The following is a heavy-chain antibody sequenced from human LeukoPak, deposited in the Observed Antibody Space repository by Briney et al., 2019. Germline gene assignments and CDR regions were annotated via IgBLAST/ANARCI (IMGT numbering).Heavy chain of an antibody. J-gene: IGHJ6*02. Sequence: SVKVSCKASGGTFSSYAISWVRQAPGQGLEWMGGIIPIFGTANYAQKFQGRVTMTTDTSTSTAYMELRSLRSDDTAVYYCARRFRTSDTAMVGNSNYGMDVWGQGTTVTVSS. CDR1: GGTFSSYA. V-gene: IGHV1-69*05. D-gene: IGHD5-18*01. CDR3: ARRFRTSDTAMVGNSNYGMDV. CDR2: IIPIFGTA.